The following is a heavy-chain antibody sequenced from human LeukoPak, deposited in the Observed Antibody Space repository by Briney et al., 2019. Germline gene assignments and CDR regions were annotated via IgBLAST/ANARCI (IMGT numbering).Heavy chain of an antibody. J-gene: IGHJ3*02. CDR1: GYTFTSYY. D-gene: IGHD2-8*01. V-gene: IGHV1-46*01. CDR2: INPGGGST. CDR3: ARQRGGQYEDGFDM. Sequence: ASVKVSCKASGYTFTSYYMHWVRQAPGQGLEWMGIINPGGGSTNYAQKFQGRVIMTRGTSTSTIYMEMSSLRSEDTAVYYCARQRGGQYEDGFDMWGQGTMVTVSS.